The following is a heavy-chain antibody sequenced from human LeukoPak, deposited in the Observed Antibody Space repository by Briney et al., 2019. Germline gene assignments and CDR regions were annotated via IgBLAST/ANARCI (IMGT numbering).Heavy chain of an antibody. CDR3: ARRAAALY. J-gene: IGHJ4*02. CDR2: IYYSGST. Sequence: PSETLSLTCTVSGGSISSSSYYWGWIRQPPGKGLEWIGSIYYSGSTYYNPSLKSRVTISVDTSKNQFSLKLSSVTAADTAVYYCARRAAALYWGQGTLVTVSS. D-gene: IGHD6-13*01. CDR1: GGSISSSSYY. V-gene: IGHV4-39*01.